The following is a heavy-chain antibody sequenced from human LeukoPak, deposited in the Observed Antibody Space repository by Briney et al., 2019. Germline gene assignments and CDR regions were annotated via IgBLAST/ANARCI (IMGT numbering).Heavy chain of an antibody. D-gene: IGHD3-10*01. CDR3: ARKPSSYYYGSGACMDV. Sequence: GGSLRLSCAASGFTFSSYAMSWVRQAPGKGLEWVSAISGSGGSTYYADSVKGRFTISRDNSKNTLYLQMNSLRAEDTAVYYCARKPSSYYYGSGACMDVWDQGTTVTVSS. CDR1: GFTFSSYA. CDR2: ISGSGGST. J-gene: IGHJ6*02. V-gene: IGHV3-23*01.